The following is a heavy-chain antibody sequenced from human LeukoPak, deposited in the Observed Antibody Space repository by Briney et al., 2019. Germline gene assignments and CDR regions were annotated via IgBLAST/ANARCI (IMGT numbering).Heavy chain of an antibody. D-gene: IGHD3-9*01. V-gene: IGHV4-61*02. CDR3: ARRATYYDILTGYYPAFDY. CDR1: GGSISSDSYY. Sequence: SETLSLTCTVSGGSISSDSYYWSWIRQPAGKGLEWIGRIYTSGSTNYNPSLKSRVTISVDTSKNQFSLKLSSVTAADTAVYYCARRATYYDILTGYYPAFDYWGQGTLVTVSS. CDR2: IYTSGST. J-gene: IGHJ4*02.